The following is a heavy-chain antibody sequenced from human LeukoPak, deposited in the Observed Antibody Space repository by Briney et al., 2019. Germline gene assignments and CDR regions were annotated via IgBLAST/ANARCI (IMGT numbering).Heavy chain of an antibody. Sequence: SETLSLTCSVSGGSISRYYWSWIRQPPGQGLEWIGHIYYSGSTSFNTSLKSRVIISIDTSKHQFSLKLSSVTAADTAVYYCARHIYGSTYSFDYWGRGILVTVSS. CDR1: GGSISRYY. CDR3: ARHIYGSTYSFDY. V-gene: IGHV4-59*08. CDR2: IYYSGST. D-gene: IGHD3-10*01. J-gene: IGHJ4*02.